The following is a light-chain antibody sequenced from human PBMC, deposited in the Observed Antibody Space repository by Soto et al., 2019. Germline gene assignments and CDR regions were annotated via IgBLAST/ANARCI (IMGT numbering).Light chain of an antibody. CDR1: SSNIGAGHD. V-gene: IGLV1-40*01. CDR2: GNG. J-gene: IGLJ1*01. Sequence: QSVLTQPPSVSGAPGQRVTISCTGSSSNIGAGHDVHWYQQLPGTAPTLLIYGNGNRPSGVPDRFSGSKSGTSASLAITGLQAEDEADYYCQSYDSSLSGSEVFGTGTKVTVL. CDR3: QSYDSSLSGSEV.